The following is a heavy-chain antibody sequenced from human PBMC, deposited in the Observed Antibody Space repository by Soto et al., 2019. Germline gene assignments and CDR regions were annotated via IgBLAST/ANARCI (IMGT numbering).Heavy chain of an antibody. V-gene: IGHV5-51*01. Sequence: GESLKISCXGSGDSFSNYWIAWVRQMPGKGLEWMGIIYPGDSTSTYSPSFQGQVTISVDKYISTAYLHLSSLKASDTAMYYCARIIGYCRNNDCSWTFDIWGQGTTVTVSS. CDR3: ARIIGYCRNNDCSWTFDI. CDR2: IYPGDSTS. J-gene: IGHJ3*02. CDR1: GDSFSNYW. D-gene: IGHD2-2*03.